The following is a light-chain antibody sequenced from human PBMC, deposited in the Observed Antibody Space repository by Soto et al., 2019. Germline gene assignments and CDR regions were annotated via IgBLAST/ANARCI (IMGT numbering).Light chain of an antibody. CDR3: QSYDSSLSGSRV. J-gene: IGLJ2*01. Sequence: QSVLTQPPSVSGAPGQRVTISCTGGSSNIGAGYDVHWYQQLPGTAPKLLIDGKSNRPSGVPDRFSGSKSGTSASLAITGLQAEDEADYYCQSYDSSLSGSRVFGGGTKVTVL. V-gene: IGLV1-40*01. CDR2: GKS. CDR1: SSNIGAGYD.